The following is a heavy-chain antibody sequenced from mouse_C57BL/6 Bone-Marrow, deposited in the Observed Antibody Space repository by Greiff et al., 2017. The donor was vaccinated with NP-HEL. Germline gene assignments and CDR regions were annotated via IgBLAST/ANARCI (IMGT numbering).Heavy chain of an antibody. CDR1: GFTFSNYW. CDR2: IRLKSDNYAT. Sequence: EVMLVESGGGLVQPGGSMKLSCVASGFTFSNYWMNWVRQSPEKGLEWVAQIRLKSDNYATHYAESVKGRFTISRDDSKSSVYLQMNNLRAEDTGIYYCTRITTVVVDFDYWGQGTTLTVSS. V-gene: IGHV6-3*01. D-gene: IGHD1-1*01. CDR3: TRITTVVVDFDY. J-gene: IGHJ2*01.